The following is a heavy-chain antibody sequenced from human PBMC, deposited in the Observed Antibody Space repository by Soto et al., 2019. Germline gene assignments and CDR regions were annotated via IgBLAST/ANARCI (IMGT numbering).Heavy chain of an antibody. V-gene: IGHV3-23*01. CDR2: ISGSGGST. Sequence: AGSLRLACAASEFTFSSYAMSWVRQAPGKGLEWVSAISGSGGSTYYADSVKGRFTISRDNSKNTLYLQMNSLRAEDTAVYYCAKDRAWDFWSGYIFAYWGEGTLVTVSS. CDR1: EFTFSSYA. D-gene: IGHD3-3*01. CDR3: AKDRAWDFWSGYIFAY. J-gene: IGHJ4*02.